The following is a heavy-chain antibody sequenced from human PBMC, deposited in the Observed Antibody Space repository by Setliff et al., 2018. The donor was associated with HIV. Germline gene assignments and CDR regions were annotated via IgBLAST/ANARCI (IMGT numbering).Heavy chain of an antibody. Sequence: PGGSLRLSCVASGFTFSTYWMHWVRQSPGKGLVWVSRINSDGSVTIYADSVKGRFTISRDNAKKTMYLQMSSLRADDTAVYYCAGVDDDYVWARTYFDYWGQGSLVTVSS. CDR2: INSDGSVT. CDR3: AGVDDDYVWARTYFDY. D-gene: IGHD3-16*01. V-gene: IGHV3-74*01. J-gene: IGHJ4*02. CDR1: GFTFSTYW.